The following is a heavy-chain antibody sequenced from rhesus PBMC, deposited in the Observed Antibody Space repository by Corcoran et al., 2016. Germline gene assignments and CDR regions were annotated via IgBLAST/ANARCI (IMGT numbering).Heavy chain of an antibody. V-gene: IGHV4-173*01. CDR3: ARDRGITGTNFDY. J-gene: IGHJ4*01. CDR2: ISGSGVT. Sequence: QLQLQESGPGLVKPSETLSLTCAVSGGSISSNYWSWIRQTPGKGLEWIVSISGSGVTATNPSRQIRVPISTDTSKNQFSLRLSSMTAADTAVYYCARDRGITGTNFDYWGQGVLVTVSS. CDR1: GGSISSNY. D-gene: IGHD1-26*01.